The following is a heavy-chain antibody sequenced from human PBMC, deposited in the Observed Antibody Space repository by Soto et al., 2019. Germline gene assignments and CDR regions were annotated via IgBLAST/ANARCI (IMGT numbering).Heavy chain of an antibody. CDR1: GGAFRTFA. CDR2: IIPVLGTT. Sequence: QVQLMQSGAEVKKPGSSVKVSCKVSGGAFRTFAISWVRQAPGHGLEWMGGIIPVLGTTNYAQEFQGRVTITADESTSTAYMELRSLRSGDTAVFYCAGDTPAAGTGAALDYWGQGTLVTVSS. J-gene: IGHJ4*02. D-gene: IGHD6-13*01. CDR3: AGDTPAAGTGAALDY. V-gene: IGHV1-69*01.